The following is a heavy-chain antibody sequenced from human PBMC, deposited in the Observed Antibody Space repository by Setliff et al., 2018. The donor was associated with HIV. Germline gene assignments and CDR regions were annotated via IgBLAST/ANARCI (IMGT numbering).Heavy chain of an antibody. V-gene: IGHV4-59*12. CDR3: ARFDHASIDY. Sequence: TSETLSLTCTVSDASISNYHWSWIRQPPGKGLEWIGYIYYSGSTNYNPSLKSRVTLSIDTSKNQFSLNLSSVTAADTAVYYCARFDHASIDYWGQGTLVTVSS. CDR1: DASISNYH. J-gene: IGHJ4*02. CDR2: IYYSGST. D-gene: IGHD2-2*01.